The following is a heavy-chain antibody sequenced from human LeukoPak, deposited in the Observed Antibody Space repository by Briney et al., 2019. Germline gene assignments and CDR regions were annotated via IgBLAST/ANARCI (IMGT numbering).Heavy chain of an antibody. CDR1: GYTFTGYY. Sequence: GASVTVSFLGSGYTFTGYYMHWVRQAPGQGLEWMGWINPNSGGTNYAQKFQGRVTMTRDTSISTAYMELSRLRSDDTAVYYCASNTDYYDRCGCFDYWGQGTRVTFSS. D-gene: IGHD3-22*01. CDR2: INPNSGGT. J-gene: IGHJ4*02. CDR3: ASNTDYYDRCGCFDY. V-gene: IGHV1-2*02.